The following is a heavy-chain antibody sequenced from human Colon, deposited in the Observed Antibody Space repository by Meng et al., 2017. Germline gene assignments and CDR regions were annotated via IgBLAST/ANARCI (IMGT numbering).Heavy chain of an antibody. J-gene: IGHJ4*02. CDR1: GGSISSSSYY. CDR2: IYYSGST. Sequence: SETLSLTCTVSGGSISSSSYYWGWIRQPPGKGLEWIGSIYYSGSTYYNPSLKSRVTISVDTSKNQFSLKLSSVTAADTAVYYCARGRGGSTDYWGQGTRVTGSS. D-gene: IGHD3-10*01. CDR3: ARGRGGSTDY. V-gene: IGHV4-39*07.